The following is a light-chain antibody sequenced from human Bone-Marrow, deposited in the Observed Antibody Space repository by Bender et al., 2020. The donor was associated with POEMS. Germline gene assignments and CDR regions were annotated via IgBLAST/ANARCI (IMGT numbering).Light chain of an antibody. CDR2: KDG. CDR1: GLPVQS. V-gene: IGLV3-25*03. Sequence: SYELTQPPSVSVSPGQTATITCSADGLPVQSPYWYQQKPGRAPAVVALKDGERPSGIPARFSASRSGTTVTLTITGVQAEDEADYYCQSTDSTFTHVVFGGGTRLTVL. CDR3: QSTDSTFTHVV. J-gene: IGLJ2*01.